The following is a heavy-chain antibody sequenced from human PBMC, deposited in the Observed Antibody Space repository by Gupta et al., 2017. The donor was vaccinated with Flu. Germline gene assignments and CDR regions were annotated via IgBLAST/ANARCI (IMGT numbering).Heavy chain of an antibody. CDR3: ARFGIVLMVYAHFDY. V-gene: IGHV4-39*01. J-gene: IGHJ4*02. CDR2: IYYSGST. Sequence: QLQLQESGPGLVKPSETLSLTCTVSGGSISSSRYYWGWIRQPPGKGLEWIGSIYYSGSTYYNPSLKSRVTISVDTSKNQFSLKLSSVTAADTAVYYCARFGIVLMVYAHFDYWGQGTLVTVSS. D-gene: IGHD2-8*01. CDR1: GGSISSSRYY.